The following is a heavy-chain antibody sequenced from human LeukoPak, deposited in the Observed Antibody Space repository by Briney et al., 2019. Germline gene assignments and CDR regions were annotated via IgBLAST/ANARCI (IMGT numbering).Heavy chain of an antibody. CDR1: GGSISSYY. V-gene: IGHV4-59*08. CDR3: ARVGATGYYYYYMDV. CDR2: IYYSGST. J-gene: IGHJ6*03. D-gene: IGHD1-26*01. Sequence: NSSETLSRTCTVSGGSISSYYWSWIRQPPGKGLEWIGYIYYSGSTNYNPSLKSRVTISVDTSKNQFSLKLSSVTAADTAVYYCARVGATGYYYYYMDVWGKGTTVTVSS.